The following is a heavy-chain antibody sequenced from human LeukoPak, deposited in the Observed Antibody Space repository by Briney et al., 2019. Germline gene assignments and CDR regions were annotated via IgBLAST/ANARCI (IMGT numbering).Heavy chain of an antibody. CDR3: ARVPDFWSGYYYFDY. Sequence: ASVKVSCKPSGYTFTGYYMHWVRQAPGQGLEWMGWINPNSGGTNYAQKFQGRVTMTRDTSISTAYMELSRLRSDDTAVYYCARVPDFWSGYYYFDYWGQGTLVTVSS. D-gene: IGHD3-3*01. V-gene: IGHV1-2*02. CDR1: GYTFTGYY. CDR2: INPNSGGT. J-gene: IGHJ4*02.